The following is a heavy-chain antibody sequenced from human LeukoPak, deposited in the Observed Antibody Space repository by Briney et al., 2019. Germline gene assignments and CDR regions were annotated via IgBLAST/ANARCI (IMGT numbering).Heavy chain of an antibody. J-gene: IGHJ6*03. CDR3: ARVKGGYYYYYMDV. CDR2: ISSSSSYI. Sequence: PGGFLRLSCAASGFTFSSYSMNWVRQAPGKGLEWVSSISSSSSYIYYADSVKGRFTISRDNAKNSLYLQMNSLRAEDTAVYYCARVKGGYYYYYMDVWGKGTTVTVSS. D-gene: IGHD1-26*01. V-gene: IGHV3-21*01. CDR1: GFTFSSYS.